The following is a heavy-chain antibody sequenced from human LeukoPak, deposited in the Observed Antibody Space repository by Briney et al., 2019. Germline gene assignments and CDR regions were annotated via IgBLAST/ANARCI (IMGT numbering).Heavy chain of an antibody. Sequence: PGRSLRLSCAASGSTFSSYGMHWVRQAPGKGLEGVAVISYDGSNKYYADSVKGRFTISRDNSKNTLYLQMNSLSAEDTAVYYCAKDGIPYGSGSRAYNWFDSWGRGTLVTVSS. CDR2: ISYDGSNK. D-gene: IGHD3-10*01. J-gene: IGHJ5*01. V-gene: IGHV3-30*18. CDR1: GSTFSSYG. CDR3: AKDGIPYGSGSRAYNWFDS.